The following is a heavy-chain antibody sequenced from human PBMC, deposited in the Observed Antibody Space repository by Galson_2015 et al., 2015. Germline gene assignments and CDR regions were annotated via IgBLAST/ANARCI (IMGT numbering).Heavy chain of an antibody. CDR1: GGAFNSQS. CDR2: ITPMLGRA. D-gene: IGHD3-3*01. V-gene: IGHV1-69*13. Sequence: SVKVSCKASGGAFNSQSINWMRQAPGQGLEWMGGITPMLGRANYAQKFQGRVMITADESTTTAYMEVRSLRIEDTAMYYCARGFSGEPSLQYFVFWGQGTLITVSS. CDR3: ARGFSGEPSLQYFVF. J-gene: IGHJ4*02.